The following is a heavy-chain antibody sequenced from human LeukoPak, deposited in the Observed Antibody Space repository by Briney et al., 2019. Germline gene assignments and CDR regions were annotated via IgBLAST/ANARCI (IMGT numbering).Heavy chain of an antibody. CDR3: ARDPVYDSSGYYYLDGYFQH. J-gene: IGHJ1*01. Sequence: GGSLRLSCAASGFTFSNYAMTWVRQAPGKGLEWVSSISSSSSYIYYADSVKGRFTISRDNAKNSLYLQMNSLRAEDTAVYYCARDPVYDSSGYYYLDGYFQHWGQGTLVTVSS. CDR1: GFTFSNYA. V-gene: IGHV3-21*06. D-gene: IGHD3-22*01. CDR2: ISSSSSYI.